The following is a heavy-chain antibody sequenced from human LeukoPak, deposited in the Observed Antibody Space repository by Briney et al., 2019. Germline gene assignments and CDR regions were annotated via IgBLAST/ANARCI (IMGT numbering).Heavy chain of an antibody. CDR1: GFPLSSYS. J-gene: IGHJ4*02. CDR3: VRVKGSYFDY. D-gene: IGHD2-15*01. Sequence: GGSLRLSCAASGFPLSSYSINWVRQAPGKGLEWVSYISSSGSAIYYVDSVKGRFTVSRDNAKNSLFLQMNSPRAEDTAVYYCVRVKGSYFDYWGQGAMVTVSS. V-gene: IGHV3-48*01. CDR2: ISSSGSAI.